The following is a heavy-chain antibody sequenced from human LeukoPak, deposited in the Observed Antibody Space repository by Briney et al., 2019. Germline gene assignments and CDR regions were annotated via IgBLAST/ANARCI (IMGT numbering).Heavy chain of an antibody. J-gene: IGHJ6*03. D-gene: IGHD2-15*01. Sequence: SETLSLTCTVSGDSINDHYWSWIRQPPGEGLEWIGYIYSSVSTNYNPSLKSRVTISIGTSKSQLSLKLSSVTAADTAVYYCARQKCSGGSCYRLDYYYYMDVWGKGTTVTVSS. CDR3: ARQKCSGGSCYRLDYYYYMDV. CDR1: GDSINDHY. V-gene: IGHV4-4*09. CDR2: IYSSVST.